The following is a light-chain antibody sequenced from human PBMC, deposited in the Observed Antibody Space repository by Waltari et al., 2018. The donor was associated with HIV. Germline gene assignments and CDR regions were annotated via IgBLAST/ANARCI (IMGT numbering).Light chain of an antibody. Sequence: QSVLTQPPSASGTPGQTISISCSGSRPNVRSNNVSWYQHIPPTAPKLIIYITVQRPSGVSARFSSSKTGTSSSLAISGLQTGDEGLYYCGTWDADLDGPVFGGGTKVTVL. CDR2: ITV. CDR3: GTWDADLDGPV. J-gene: IGLJ3*02. CDR1: RPNVRSNN. V-gene: IGLV1-44*01.